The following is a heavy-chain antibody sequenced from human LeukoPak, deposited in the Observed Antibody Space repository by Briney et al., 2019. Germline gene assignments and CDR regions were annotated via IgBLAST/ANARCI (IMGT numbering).Heavy chain of an antibody. CDR2: ISASGGST. Sequence: GGSLRLSCAASGFTVSSNYMSWVRQAPGKGLEWVSGISASGGSTYYADSVKGRFTISRDNSKNTLYLQMNSLRAEDTAVYYCAKGFYDNSASGVFDIWGQGTMVTVSS. CDR3: AKGFYDNSASGVFDI. V-gene: IGHV3-23*01. J-gene: IGHJ3*02. D-gene: IGHD3-22*01. CDR1: GFTVSSNY.